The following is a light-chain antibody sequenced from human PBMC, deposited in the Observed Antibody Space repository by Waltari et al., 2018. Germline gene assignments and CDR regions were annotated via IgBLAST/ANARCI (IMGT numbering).Light chain of an antibody. J-gene: IGLJ3*02. CDR3: ATWDDSLRMV. V-gene: IGLV1-47*01. CDR2: SNS. Sequence: HHLPVTAPNRLIYSNSQRPSGVPDRFSGAKSGTSASLSINGLRSEDEAGYYCATWDDSLRMVFGGGTKLTVL.